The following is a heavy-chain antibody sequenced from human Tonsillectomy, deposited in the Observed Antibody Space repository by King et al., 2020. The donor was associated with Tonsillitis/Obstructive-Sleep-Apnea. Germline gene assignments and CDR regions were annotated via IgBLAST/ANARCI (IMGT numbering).Heavy chain of an antibody. CDR3: AKDIPYSNYVASGLGN. V-gene: IGHV3-43*02. CDR2: ISGDGGST. J-gene: IGHJ4*02. Sequence: QLVQSGGGVVQPGGSLRLSCAASGFTFDDYAMHWVRQAPGKGLEWVSLISGDGGSTYYADSVKGRSTISRDNSKNSLYLQLNSLRTEDTALYYCAKDIPYSNYVASGLGNWGQGTLVTVSS. D-gene: IGHD4-11*01. CDR1: GFTFDDYA.